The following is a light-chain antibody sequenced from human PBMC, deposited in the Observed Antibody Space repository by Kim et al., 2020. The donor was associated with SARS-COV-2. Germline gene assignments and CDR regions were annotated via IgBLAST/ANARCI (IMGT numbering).Light chain of an antibody. CDR1: QDIGTW. CDR3: QHYSRFPYT. J-gene: IGKJ2*01. V-gene: IGKV1-5*03. Sequence: SASVGDRVTITGRASQDIGTWLAWYQQKPGKAPNLLIYRASSLESGVPSMFSGSGSGTGFTLTISSLQPDDFATYYCQHYSRFPYTFGQGTKLEI. CDR2: RAS.